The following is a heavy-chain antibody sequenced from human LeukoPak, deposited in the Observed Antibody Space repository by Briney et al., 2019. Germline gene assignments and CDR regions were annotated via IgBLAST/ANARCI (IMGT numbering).Heavy chain of an antibody. D-gene: IGHD3-16*01. Sequence: ASAKVSCKASGYTLTSYDINWVRQATGQGLEWMGWMNPNSGNTGYAQKFQGRVTMTRNTSISTAYMELSSLRSEDTAVYYCARVMITFGGVTPWGQGTLVTVSS. V-gene: IGHV1-8*01. CDR1: GYTLTSYD. CDR2: MNPNSGNT. CDR3: ARVMITFGGVTP. J-gene: IGHJ5*02.